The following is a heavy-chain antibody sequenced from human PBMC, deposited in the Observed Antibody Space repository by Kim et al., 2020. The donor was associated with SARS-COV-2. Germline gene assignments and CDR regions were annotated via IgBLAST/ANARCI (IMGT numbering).Heavy chain of an antibody. V-gene: IGHV3-21*01. CDR1: RFTFSSYS. CDR3: ARPYGRFNFDY. Sequence: GGSLRLSCAASRFTFSSYSMNWVRQAPGKGLEWVSSISSSSSYIYYADSVKGRFTISRDNAKNSLYLQMNSLRAEDTAVYYCARPYGRFNFDYWGQGTLVTVSS. CDR2: ISSSSSYI. J-gene: IGHJ4*02. D-gene: IGHD3-10*01.